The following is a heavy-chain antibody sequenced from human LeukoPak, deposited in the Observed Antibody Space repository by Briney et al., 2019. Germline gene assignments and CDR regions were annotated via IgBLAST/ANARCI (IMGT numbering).Heavy chain of an antibody. Sequence: TGGSLRLSCAASGFTFSSYAMSWVRQAPVKGLEWVSAISGSGGSTYYADSVKGRFTISRDNSKNTLYLQMNSLRAEDTAVYYCAKDVSYDSSGYPTYYFDYWGQGTLVTVSS. D-gene: IGHD3-22*01. CDR1: GFTFSSYA. CDR3: AKDVSYDSSGYPTYYFDY. V-gene: IGHV3-23*01. J-gene: IGHJ4*02. CDR2: ISGSGGST.